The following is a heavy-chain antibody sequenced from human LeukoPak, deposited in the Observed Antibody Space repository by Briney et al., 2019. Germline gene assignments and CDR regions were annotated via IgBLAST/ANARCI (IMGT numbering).Heavy chain of an antibody. CDR3: AREPYYYDSSGPIVDAFDI. J-gene: IGHJ3*02. V-gene: IGHV3-9*01. D-gene: IGHD3-22*01. CDR2: ITWNRDNI. CDR1: GFTFDDYA. Sequence: GGSLRLSGTVSGFTFDDYAMHWVRHTPGKGLEWVAGITWNRDNIGYGDSVKGRFTISRDNVKNVLYLQMNSLRPEDTAVYYCAREPYYYDSSGPIVDAFDIWGQGTMVTVSS.